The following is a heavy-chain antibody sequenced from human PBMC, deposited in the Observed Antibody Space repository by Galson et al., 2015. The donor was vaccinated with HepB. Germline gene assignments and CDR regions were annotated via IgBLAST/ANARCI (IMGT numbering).Heavy chain of an antibody. D-gene: IGHD2-21*02. CDR2: IWYDGSNK. V-gene: IGHV3-33*08. J-gene: IGHJ6*02. Sequence: SLRLSCAASTFIFSTYSMNWVRQAPGMGLEWVAVIWYDGSNKYYADSVKGRFTISRDNSKNTLYLQMNSLRAEDTAVYYCARDQAYCGGDCYSGYYGMDVWGQGTTVTVSS. CDR1: TFIFSTYS. CDR3: ARDQAYCGGDCYSGYYGMDV.